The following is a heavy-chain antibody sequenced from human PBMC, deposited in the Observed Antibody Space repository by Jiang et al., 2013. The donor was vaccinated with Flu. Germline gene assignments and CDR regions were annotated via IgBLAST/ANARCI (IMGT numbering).Heavy chain of an antibody. J-gene: IGHJ4*02. Sequence: QTLSLTCAISGDSVSSNSAAWNWIRQSPSRGLEWLGRTYYRSKWYNDYAVSVKSRITINPDTSKNQFSLQLNSVTPEDTAVYYCARAPPDRRGWSKYYFDYWGQGTLVTVSS. D-gene: IGHD6-19*01. CDR3: ARAPPDRRGWSKYYFDY. CDR1: GDSVSSNSAA. CDR2: TYYRSKWYN. V-gene: IGHV6-1*01.